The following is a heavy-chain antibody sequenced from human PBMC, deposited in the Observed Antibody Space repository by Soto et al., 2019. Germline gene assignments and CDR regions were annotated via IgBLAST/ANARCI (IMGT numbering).Heavy chain of an antibody. CDR2: INHSGST. V-gene: IGHV4-39*07. D-gene: IGHD3-10*01. J-gene: IGHJ4*02. CDR1: GGSISSGGYY. Sequence: TSETLSLTCTVSGGSISSGGYYWSWIRQPPGKGLEWIGEINHSGSTNYNPSLKSRVTISVDTSKNQFSLKLSSVTAADTAVYYCARAYYYYGSGSYPLNWGQGTLVTVSS. CDR3: ARAYYYYGSGSYPLN.